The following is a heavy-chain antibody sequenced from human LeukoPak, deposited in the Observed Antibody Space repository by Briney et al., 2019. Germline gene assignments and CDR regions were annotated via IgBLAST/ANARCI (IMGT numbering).Heavy chain of an antibody. CDR1: GFTFSSYA. Sequence: PGGSLRLSCAASGFTFSSYAMHWVRQAPGKGLEWVAVISYDGRNKYNADSVKGRFTISRDTSKNTLYLQMNSLRAEDTAVYYCAKDQLGWFGEFYYFDYWGQGTLVTVSS. J-gene: IGHJ4*02. D-gene: IGHD3-10*01. CDR3: AKDQLGWFGEFYYFDY. V-gene: IGHV3-30*04. CDR2: ISYDGRNK.